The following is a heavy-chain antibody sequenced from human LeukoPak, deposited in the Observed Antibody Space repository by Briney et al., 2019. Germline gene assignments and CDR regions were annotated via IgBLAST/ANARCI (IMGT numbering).Heavy chain of an antibody. Sequence: PSETLSLTCAVSGGSFTDYYWSWIRQPPGKGLEWIGEINHSGSTNYNPSLKSRVTISVDTSKNQFSLKLSSVTAADTAVYYCAKCWVYDSSGYYYYYGMDVWGQGTTVTVSS. J-gene: IGHJ6*02. V-gene: IGHV4-34*01. CDR1: GGSFTDYY. CDR3: AKCWVYDSSGYYYYYGMDV. CDR2: INHSGST. D-gene: IGHD3-22*01.